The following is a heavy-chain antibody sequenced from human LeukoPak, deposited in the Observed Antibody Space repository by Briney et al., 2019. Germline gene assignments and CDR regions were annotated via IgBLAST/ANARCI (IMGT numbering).Heavy chain of an antibody. Sequence: GGSLRLSCAASGFTFSTYWMHWVRQAPGKGLVWVSRINSDGSFTSYADSVKGRFTISRDNSKNTLYLQMNSLRAEDTAVYYCAKVNGAKVGGGYFDYWGQGTLVTVSS. J-gene: IGHJ4*02. CDR3: AKVNGAKVGGGYFDY. D-gene: IGHD4-17*01. V-gene: IGHV3-74*01. CDR1: GFTFSTYW. CDR2: INSDGSFT.